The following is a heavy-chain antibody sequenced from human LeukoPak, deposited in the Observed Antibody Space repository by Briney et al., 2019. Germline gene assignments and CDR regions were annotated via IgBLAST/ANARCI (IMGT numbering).Heavy chain of an antibody. D-gene: IGHD1-14*01. CDR3: ARGGVPEGKYYFDY. J-gene: IGHJ4*02. CDR2: ISYIGST. V-gene: IGHV4-30-2*06. CDR1: GGSISSDGHS. Sequence: TLSLTCTVSGGSISSDGHSWSWIRQSPGEGLEWIAYISYIGSTFYSSSLKTRVTISMDRSKNQFSLTLRSVTAADTAVYYCARGGVPEGKYYFDYWGQGTPVTVSS.